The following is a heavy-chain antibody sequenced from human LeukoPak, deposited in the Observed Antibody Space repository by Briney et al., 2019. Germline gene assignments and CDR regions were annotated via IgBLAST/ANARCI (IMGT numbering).Heavy chain of an antibody. CDR1: GRSISISRYY. Sequence: SETLSLTCTVSGRSISISRYYWGWIRQPPGKGLEWIGSIYYSGSTYYNPSLKSQLTISVHTSKNPFSLKLSSVTAAATAVYYCARLAIDSSGRYEFDPWGQGTLVTVSS. D-gene: IGHD3-22*01. CDR3: ARLAIDSSGRYEFDP. V-gene: IGHV4-39*01. J-gene: IGHJ5*02. CDR2: IYYSGST.